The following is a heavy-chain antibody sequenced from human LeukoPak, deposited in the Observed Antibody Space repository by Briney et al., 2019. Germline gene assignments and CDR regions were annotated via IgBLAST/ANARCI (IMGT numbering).Heavy chain of an antibody. CDR3: ARDPKCRSSSCLNWFDP. J-gene: IGHJ5*02. Sequence: GGSLRLSCAASGFTFSSYVMNWVRQAPGKGLEWVAVISYDGSNNYYADSVKGRFTISRDNSKNTLYLQMNSLRAEDTAVYYCARDPKCRSSSCLNWFDPWGQGTLVTVSS. CDR1: GFTFSSYV. V-gene: IGHV3-30-3*01. D-gene: IGHD2-2*01. CDR2: ISYDGSNN.